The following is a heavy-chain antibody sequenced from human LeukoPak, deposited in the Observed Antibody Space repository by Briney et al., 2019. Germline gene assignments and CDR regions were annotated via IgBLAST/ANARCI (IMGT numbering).Heavy chain of an antibody. CDR3: ARGSGYDFGISFDY. V-gene: IGHV1-69*04. CDR2: IIPILGIA. CDR1: GGTFSSYA. D-gene: IGHD5-12*01. Sequence: SVKVSCKASGGTFSSYAISWVRQAPGQGLEWMGRIIPILGIANYAQKFQGRVTITADKSTSTAYMELSSLRSEDTAVYYCARGSGYDFGISFDYRGQGTLVTVSS. J-gene: IGHJ4*02.